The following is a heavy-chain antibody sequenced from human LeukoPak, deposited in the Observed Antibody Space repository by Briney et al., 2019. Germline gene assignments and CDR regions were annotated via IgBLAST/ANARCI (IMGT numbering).Heavy chain of an antibody. V-gene: IGHV3-13*01. CDR2: IGTAGDT. Sequence: GSLRLSCAASGFTFSSYDMHWVRQATGKGLEWVSAIGTAGDTYYPGSVKGRFTISRENAKNSLYLQMNSLRAGDTAVYYCARRMVRGVTRDAFDIWGQGTMVTVSS. CDR3: ARRMVRGVTRDAFDI. D-gene: IGHD3-10*01. CDR1: GFTFSSYD. J-gene: IGHJ3*02.